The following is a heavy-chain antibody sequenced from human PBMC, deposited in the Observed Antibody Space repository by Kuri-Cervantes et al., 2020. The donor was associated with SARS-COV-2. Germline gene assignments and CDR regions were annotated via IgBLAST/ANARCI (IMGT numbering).Heavy chain of an antibody. CDR3: ARGRVGVQDF. CDR1: GFSFSSYN. CDR2: ISYSSFYI. J-gene: IGHJ4*02. D-gene: IGHD2-21*01. Sequence: LSLTCAASGFSFSSYNMNWVRQAPGKGLEWVSSISYSSFYIYYADSVKGRFTISRDNAKNSLYLEMNSLRDEDTAVYFCARGRVGVQDFWGQGTLVTVSS. V-gene: IGHV3-21*01.